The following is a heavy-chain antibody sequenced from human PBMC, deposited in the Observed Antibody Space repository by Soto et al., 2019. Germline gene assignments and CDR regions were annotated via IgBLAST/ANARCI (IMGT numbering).Heavy chain of an antibody. CDR1: GFTFSSYG. CDR3: ARDRRVAWPGAGPVIDYGMDV. CDR2: IWYDGSNK. D-gene: IGHD1-26*01. Sequence: QVQLVESGGGVVQPGRSLRLSCAASGFTFSSYGMHWVRQAPGKGLEWVAVIWYDGSNKYYADSVKGRFTISRDNSKNTLYLQMNSLRAEDTAVYYCARDRRVAWPGAGPVIDYGMDVWGQGTTVTVSS. V-gene: IGHV3-33*01. J-gene: IGHJ6*02.